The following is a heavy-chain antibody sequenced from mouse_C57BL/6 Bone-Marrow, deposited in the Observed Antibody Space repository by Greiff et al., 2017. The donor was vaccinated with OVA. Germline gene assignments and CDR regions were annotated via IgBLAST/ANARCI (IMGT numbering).Heavy chain of an antibody. J-gene: IGHJ3*01. CDR3: ARAYSFAY. CDR2: ISYDGSN. CDR1: GYSITSGYY. Sequence: EVQRVESGPGLVKPSQSLSLTCSVTGYSITSGYYWNWIRQLPGNKLEWMGYISYDGSNNYNPSLKNQISITRDTSKNQLFLKLNSVTTEDTATYYCARAYSFAYWGQGTLVTVSA. V-gene: IGHV3-6*01. D-gene: IGHD2-10*01.